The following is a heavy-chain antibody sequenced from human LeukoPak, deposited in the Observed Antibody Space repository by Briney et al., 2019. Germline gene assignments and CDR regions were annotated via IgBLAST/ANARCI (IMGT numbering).Heavy chain of an antibody. CDR1: GYTLTELS. CDR3: ATVSSGYYYGDWFDP. D-gene: IGHD3-22*01. Sequence: ASVKVSCKVSGYTLTELSMHWVRQAPGKGLEWMGGFDPEDGETIYAQKFQGRVTMTEDTSTDTAYMELSSLRSEDTAVYCCATVSSGYYYGDWFDPWGQGTLVTVSS. CDR2: FDPEDGET. J-gene: IGHJ5*02. V-gene: IGHV1-24*01.